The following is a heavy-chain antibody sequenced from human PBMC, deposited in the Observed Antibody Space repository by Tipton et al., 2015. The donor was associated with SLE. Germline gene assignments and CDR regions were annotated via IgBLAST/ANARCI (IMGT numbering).Heavy chain of an antibody. CDR3: ARLQWNFSY. J-gene: IGHJ4*02. V-gene: IGHV4-39*07. Sequence: TLSLTCTVSGGSISSSSYYWGWIRQPPGKGLEWIGSIYYSGSTSYNPSLKSRVTISVDTSKNQFSLKLSAVTAADTAVYYCARLQWNFSYWGQGTLVTVSS. D-gene: IGHD1-7*01. CDR2: IYYSGST. CDR1: GGSISSSSYY.